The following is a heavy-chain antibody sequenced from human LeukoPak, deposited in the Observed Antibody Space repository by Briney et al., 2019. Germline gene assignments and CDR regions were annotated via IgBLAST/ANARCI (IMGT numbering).Heavy chain of an antibody. D-gene: IGHD3-10*01. CDR2: INTNTGNP. Sequence: ASVKVSCKASGYTFTSYAMNWVRQAPGQGLEWMGWINTNTGNPTYAQGFTGRFVFSLDTSVSTAYLQISSLRAEDTAVYYCARDGGGAMVRGVISNWFDPWGQGTLVTVSS. J-gene: IGHJ5*02. CDR1: GYTFTSYA. V-gene: IGHV7-4-1*02. CDR3: ARDGGGAMVRGVISNWFDP.